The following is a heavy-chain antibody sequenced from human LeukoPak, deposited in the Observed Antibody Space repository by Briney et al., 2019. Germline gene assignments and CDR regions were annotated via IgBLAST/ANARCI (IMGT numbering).Heavy chain of an antibody. CDR1: GISLSNYA. V-gene: IGHV3-23*01. Sequence: GGSLRLSCVVSGISLSNYAMTWVRQAPGKGLEWVSYISERGGSTTYADSVKGRFTISRDTSLNTLYLQMNNLRAEDTAVYFCAKRDVVIRGLLVIGYHQEAYHYDFWGQGVLVTVSS. D-gene: IGHD3-10*01. CDR3: AKRDVVIRGLLVIGYHQEAYHYDF. J-gene: IGHJ4*02. CDR2: ISERGGST.